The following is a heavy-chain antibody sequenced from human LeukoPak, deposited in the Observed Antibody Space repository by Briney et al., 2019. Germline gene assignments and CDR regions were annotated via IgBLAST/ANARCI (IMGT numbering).Heavy chain of an antibody. J-gene: IGHJ4*02. Sequence: PSETLSLTCAVYGGSFSSYYWGWIRQPPGKGLEWIGSIYYSGETYYNPSLMSRVTTSIDTSKKQFYLKLNSVTAADTAVYYCARVYVWGSYRPFDLWGQGTLVTVSS. CDR1: GGSFSSYY. CDR3: ARVYVWGSYRPFDL. V-gene: IGHV4-34*10. CDR2: IYYSGET. D-gene: IGHD3-16*02.